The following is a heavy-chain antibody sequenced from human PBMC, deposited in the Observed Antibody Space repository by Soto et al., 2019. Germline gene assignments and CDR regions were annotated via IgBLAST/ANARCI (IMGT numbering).Heavy chain of an antibody. CDR2: VNHGGTS. D-gene: IGHD3-22*01. J-gene: IGHJ5*02. CDR3: ARSYYDSTGFAVDP. Sequence: SETLSLTCAVHGGSFSGYYWDWIRQPPGKGLEWIGEVNHGGTSNYNPSLTSRATISVETSKNQFSMKLTSVTASDTAVYYCARSYYDSTGFAVDPWGQGTLVTVSS. CDR1: GGSFSGYY. V-gene: IGHV4-34*01.